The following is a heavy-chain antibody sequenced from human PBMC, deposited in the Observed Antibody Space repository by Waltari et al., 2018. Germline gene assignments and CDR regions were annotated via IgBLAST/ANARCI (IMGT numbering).Heavy chain of an antibody. CDR2: IIPIFGTA. CDR1: GGTFSSYA. D-gene: IGHD2-2*01. J-gene: IGHJ4*02. V-gene: IGHV1-69*14. CDR3: ARDGRYCSSTSCYEYFDY. Sequence: QVQLVQSGAEVKKPGSSVKVSCKASGGTFSSYAIIWVRRAPGPGLEWMGGIIPIFGTANYAQKFQGRVTITADKSTSTAYMELSSLRSEDTAVYYCARDGRYCSSTSCYEYFDYWGQGTLVTVSS.